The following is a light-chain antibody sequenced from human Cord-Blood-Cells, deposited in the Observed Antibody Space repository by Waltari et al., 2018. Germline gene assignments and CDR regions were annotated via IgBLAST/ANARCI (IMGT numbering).Light chain of an antibody. CDR2: GAS. CDR1: QSVSSN. CDR3: QQYNNWPWT. Sequence: IVMTQSPATLSVSPGERATLSGRASQSVSSNLAWYQQKPGQAPRLLIYGASTRATGIPARFSGSGSGTEFTLTISSLQSEDFAVYYCQQYNNWPWTFGQGTKVEIK. J-gene: IGKJ1*01. V-gene: IGKV3-15*01.